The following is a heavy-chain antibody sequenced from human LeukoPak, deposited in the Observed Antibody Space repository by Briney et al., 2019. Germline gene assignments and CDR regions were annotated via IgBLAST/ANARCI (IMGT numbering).Heavy chain of an antibody. V-gene: IGHV4-61*02. CDR1: GGSISSGSYY. Sequence: SETLSLTCTVSGGSISSGSYYWSWIRQPAGKGLEWIGRIYTSGSTNYNPSLKSRVTISVDTSKNQFSLKLSSVTAADTAVYYCARSPRAATILGPAYVFDLWGQGTLVPVSS. D-gene: IGHD6-25*01. CDR3: ARSPRAATILGPAYVFDL. CDR2: IYTSGST. J-gene: IGHJ3*01.